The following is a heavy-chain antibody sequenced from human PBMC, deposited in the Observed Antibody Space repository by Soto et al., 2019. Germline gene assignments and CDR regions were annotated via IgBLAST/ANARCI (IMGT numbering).Heavy chain of an antibody. D-gene: IGHD3-22*01. CDR2: IYYSGST. CDR1: GGSISSGGYD. J-gene: IGHJ4*02. Sequence: QVQLQESGPGLVKPSQTLSLTCTVSGGSISSGGYDWSWIRQHPGKGLEWIGYIYYSGSTYYNPSLKSRVTISVDTSKNQFSLKLSSVTAADTAVYYCARFGYSTNIGIDYWGQGTLVTVSS. V-gene: IGHV4-31*03. CDR3: ARFGYSTNIGIDY.